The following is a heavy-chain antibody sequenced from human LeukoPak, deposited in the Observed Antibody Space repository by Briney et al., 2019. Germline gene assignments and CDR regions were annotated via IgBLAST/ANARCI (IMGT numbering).Heavy chain of an antibody. V-gene: IGHV3-21*01. CDR1: GFTFSSYS. D-gene: IGHD6-13*01. J-gene: IGHJ4*02. CDR3: AVEGIAAAGKGDFDY. Sequence: GGSLRLSCAASGFTFSSYSMNWVRQAPGKGLEWVSSISSSSSYIYYADSVKGRFTISRDNAKNSLYLQMNSLRAEDTAVYYCAVEGIAAAGKGDFDYWGQGTLVTVSS. CDR2: ISSSSSYI.